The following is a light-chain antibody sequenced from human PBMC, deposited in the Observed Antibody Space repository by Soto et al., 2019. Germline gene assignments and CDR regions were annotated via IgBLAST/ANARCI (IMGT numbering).Light chain of an antibody. CDR2: EAS. Sequence: ENEWTPSPSFLYSSVGDRVTITFLASQGISTYLAWYQQKPGKAPKLLIYEASTLQSGVPSRFSGSGSGTEFTLTISSLKPEDFATYSCQEFNSQPFTFGQGTLLEIK. V-gene: IGKV1-9*01. CDR1: QGISTY. CDR3: QEFNSQPFT. J-gene: IGKJ5*01.